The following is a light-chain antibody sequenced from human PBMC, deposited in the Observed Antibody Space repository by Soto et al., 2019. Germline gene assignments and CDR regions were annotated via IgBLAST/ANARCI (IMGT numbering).Light chain of an antibody. CDR3: SSYTTSNTVV. CDR1: SSDVGAYGY. Sequence: QSVLTQPASVSGSPGQSITISCTGTSSDVGAYGYVSWYQQHPGKAPKLMIYEVSYRPSGVSNRFSGSKSGNAASLTISGRQAEDEADYYCSSYTTSNTVVFGGGTKLTVL. J-gene: IGLJ2*01. CDR2: EVS. V-gene: IGLV2-14*01.